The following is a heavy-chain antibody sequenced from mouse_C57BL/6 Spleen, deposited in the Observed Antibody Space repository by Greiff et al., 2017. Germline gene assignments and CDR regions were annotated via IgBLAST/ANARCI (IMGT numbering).Heavy chain of an antibody. V-gene: IGHV1-50*01. J-gene: IGHJ2*01. CDR1: GYTFTSYW. Sequence: QVQLQQPGAELVKPGASVKLSCKASGYTFTSYWMQWVKQRPGQGLEWIGEIDPSDSYTNYNQKFKGKATLTVDTSSSTAYMQLSSLTSEDSAVYYCARSSEGYYWGQGTPLTVSS. CDR2: IDPSDSYT. CDR3: ARSSEGYY.